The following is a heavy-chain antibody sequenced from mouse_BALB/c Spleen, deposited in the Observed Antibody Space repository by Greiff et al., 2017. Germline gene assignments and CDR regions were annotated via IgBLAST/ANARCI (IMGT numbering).Heavy chain of an antibody. J-gene: IGHJ4*01. V-gene: IGHV14-3*02. Sequence: VQLKESGAGLVKPGASVKLSCTASGFNIKDSYMHWVKQRPEQGLEWIGRIDPANGNTKYDPKFQGKATITADTSSNTAYLQLSSLTSEDTAVYYCARNSLLRLRDAMDYWGQGTSVTVSA. CDR3: ARNSLLRLRDAMDY. CDR1: GFNIKDSY. CDR2: IDPANGNT. D-gene: IGHD1-2*01.